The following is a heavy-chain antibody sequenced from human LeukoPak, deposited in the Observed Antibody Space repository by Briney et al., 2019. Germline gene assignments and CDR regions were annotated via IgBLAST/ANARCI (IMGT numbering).Heavy chain of an antibody. CDR2: INHSGST. V-gene: IGHV4-34*01. CDR3: AKSIFSVAGQKYFDY. D-gene: IGHD6-19*01. J-gene: IGHJ4*02. CDR1: GGSFSGYY. Sequence: SETLSLTCAVYGGSFSGYYWSWIRQPPGKGLEWIGEINHSGSTNYNPSLKSRVTISVDTSKNQFSLKLSSVTAEDTAVYYCAKSIFSVAGQKYFDYWGQGTLVTVSS.